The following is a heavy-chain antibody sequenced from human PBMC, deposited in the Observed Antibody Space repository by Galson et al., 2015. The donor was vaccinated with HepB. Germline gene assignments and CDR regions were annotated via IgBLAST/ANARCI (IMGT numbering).Heavy chain of an antibody. V-gene: IGHV3-7*01. CDR3: ARLYCKPVRCYAFDM. CDR2: INRDGSEK. Sequence: SLRLSCAASGFSFSSYWMSWVRQTPGKGLEWVANINRDGSEKYYVDSVKGRFTISRDNAKNSVFLQMDSLRGEDTAVYYCARLYCKPVRCYAFDMWGQGTMVTVSS. J-gene: IGHJ3*02. D-gene: IGHD2/OR15-2a*01. CDR1: GFSFSSYW.